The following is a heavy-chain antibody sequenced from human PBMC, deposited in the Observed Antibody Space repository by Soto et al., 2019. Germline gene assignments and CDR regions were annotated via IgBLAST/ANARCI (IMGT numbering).Heavy chain of an antibody. J-gene: IGHJ4*02. CDR3: ARPPLPGYSIHFNS. D-gene: IGHD2-15*01. Sequence: PGESLKISCKASGYIFIDYWIGWVRQMPGKGLEWMGIVYPSDSDTRYSPSFQGQVTISADRSTGTAFLQWRSLKASDTALYYCARPPLPGYSIHFNSWGQGTLVTVSS. CDR1: GYIFIDYW. V-gene: IGHV5-51*01. CDR2: VYPSDSDT.